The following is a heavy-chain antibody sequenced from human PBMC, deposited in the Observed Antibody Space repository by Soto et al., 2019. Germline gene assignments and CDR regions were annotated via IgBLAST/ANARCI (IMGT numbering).Heavy chain of an antibody. Sequence: PGESLKISCKGSGYSFTTYWIGWVRQMPGKVLEWMGIISPGGSDTRYSPSFQGQVTISADKSISTAYLQWSSLKASDTAMYYCARPSESDSYYCGMDVCGRVNTSTAS. CDR1: GYSFTTYW. V-gene: IGHV5-51*01. CDR2: ISPGGSDT. J-gene: IGHJ6*04. CDR3: ARPSESDSYYCGMDV. D-gene: IGHD2-21*02.